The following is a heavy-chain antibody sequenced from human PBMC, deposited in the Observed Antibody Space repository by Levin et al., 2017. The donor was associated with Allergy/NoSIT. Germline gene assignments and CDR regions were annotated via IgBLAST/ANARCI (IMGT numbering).Heavy chain of an antibody. J-gene: IGHJ4*02. CDR1: GFTVNSNY. D-gene: IGHD1-14*01. Sequence: GGSLRLSCAASGFTVNSNYMSWVRQAPGKGLEWVSLIYSGGSTYYADSVKGRFTISRDNSKNTVYLQMNSLRAEDTAVYYCARSYTGDYWGQGTLVTVSS. V-gene: IGHV3-66*01. CDR2: IYSGGST. CDR3: ARSYTGDY.